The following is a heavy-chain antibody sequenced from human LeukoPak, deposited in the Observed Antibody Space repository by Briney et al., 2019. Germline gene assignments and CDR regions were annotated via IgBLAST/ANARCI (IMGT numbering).Heavy chain of an antibody. V-gene: IGHV3-30*04. CDR2: ISYDGSNK. J-gene: IGHJ4*02. CDR1: GFTFSSYA. Sequence: PGRSLRLSCAASGFTFSSYAMHWVRQAPGKGLEWVAVISYDGSNKYYADSVKGRFTISRDNSKNTLYLQMNSQRAEDTAVYYCARSDSSGWYVWGQGTLVTVSS. D-gene: IGHD6-19*01. CDR3: ARSDSSGWYV.